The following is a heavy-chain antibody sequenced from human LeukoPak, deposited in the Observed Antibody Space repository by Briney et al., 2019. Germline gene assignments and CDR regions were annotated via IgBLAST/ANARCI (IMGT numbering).Heavy chain of an antibody. J-gene: IGHJ5*02. V-gene: IGHV4-34*01. CDR2: INHSGST. CDR3: AGVKYSSSSEEANWFDP. Sequence: SETLSLTCAVYGGSFSGYYWSWIRQPPGKGLEWIGEINHSGSTNYNPSLKSRVTISVDTSKNQFSLKLSSVTAADTAVYYCAGVKYSSSSEEANWFDPWGQGTLVTVSS. D-gene: IGHD6-6*01. CDR1: GGSFSGYY.